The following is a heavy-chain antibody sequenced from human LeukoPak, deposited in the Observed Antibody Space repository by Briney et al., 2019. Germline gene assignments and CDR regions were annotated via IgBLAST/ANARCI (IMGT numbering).Heavy chain of an antibody. CDR3: ASPSRTGY. CDR1: GFTFSSYA. J-gene: IGHJ4*02. V-gene: IGHV3-30-3*01. CDR2: ISYDGSNK. Sequence: GRSLRLSCAASGFTFSSYAMHWVRQAPGKGLEWVAVISYDGSNKYYADSVKGRFTISRDNSKNTLYLQMNSLRAEDTAVYYCASPSRTGYWGRGTLVTVSS. D-gene: IGHD2-2*01.